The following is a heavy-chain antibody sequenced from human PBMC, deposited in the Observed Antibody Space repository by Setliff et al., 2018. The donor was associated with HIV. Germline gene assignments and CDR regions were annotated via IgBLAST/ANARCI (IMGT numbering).Heavy chain of an antibody. Sequence: PSANLSLTCSVSGASLQSYYRSWIRQPAGKGLQWVGRIYYVGWSKYNPSLEDRVTMSVDTSNNQFSLSLRSVTAADTAIYYCARSIHGGGSEPFDTWGQGILVTVSS. CDR3: ARSIHGGGSEPFDT. D-gene: IGHD3-10*01. J-gene: IGHJ5*02. V-gene: IGHV4-4*07. CDR1: GASLQSYY. CDR2: IYYVGWS.